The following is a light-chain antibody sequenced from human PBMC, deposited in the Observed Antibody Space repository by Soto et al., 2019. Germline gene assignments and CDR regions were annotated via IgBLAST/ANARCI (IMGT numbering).Light chain of an antibody. CDR1: QSVLYSSNNKNY. V-gene: IGKV4-1*01. J-gene: IGKJ1*01. Sequence: DIVMTQCPDSLAVSLGERATINCKSSQSVLYSSNNKNYLAWYQQKPGQPPKLLIYWASTRESGVPDRFSGSGSGTDFTLTISSLQAEDVAVYYCQQCYSTPWTFGQGTKVEIK. CDR3: QQCYSTPWT. CDR2: WAS.